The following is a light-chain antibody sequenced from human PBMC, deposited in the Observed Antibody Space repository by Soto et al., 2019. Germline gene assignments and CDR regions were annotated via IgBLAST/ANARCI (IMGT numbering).Light chain of an antibody. J-gene: IGLJ2*01. V-gene: IGLV4-69*01. Sequence: QPVLTQSPSASASLGASVKLTCTLSSGHSSYAIAWHQQQPEKGPRYLMKLNSDGSHNKGDGIPDRFSGSRSGAEWYLTISNIQSEDEADYYCQTWGSGIHVVFGGGTKLTVL. CDR1: SGHSSYA. CDR2: LNSDGSH. CDR3: QTWGSGIHVV.